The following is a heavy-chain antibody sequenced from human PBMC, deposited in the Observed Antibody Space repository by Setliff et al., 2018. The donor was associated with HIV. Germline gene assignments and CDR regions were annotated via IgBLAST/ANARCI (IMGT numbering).Heavy chain of an antibody. Sequence: ASVKVSCKASGYTFSSNYMHWVRQAPGQGLEGMGLINPTGDITFYPPKFHARVTMTRDTSARTAYLELRSLRPEDTAVYFCASKGGSENYPDSDAFDIWGQGTLVTVSS. CDR2: INPTGDIT. CDR1: GYTFSSNY. D-gene: IGHD3-10*01. J-gene: IGHJ3*02. V-gene: IGHV1-46*01. CDR3: ASKGGSENYPDSDAFDI.